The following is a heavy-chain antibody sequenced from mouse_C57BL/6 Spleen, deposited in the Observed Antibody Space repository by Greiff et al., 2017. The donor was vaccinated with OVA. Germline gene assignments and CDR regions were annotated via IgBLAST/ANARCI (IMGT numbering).Heavy chain of an antibody. J-gene: IGHJ2*01. CDR3: ARGLQLRDYFDY. CDR1: GYSFTSYY. D-gene: IGHD3-1*01. V-gene: IGHV1-66*01. Sequence: VQLQQSGPELVKPGASVKISCKASGYSFTSYYIHWVKQRPGQGLEWIGWIYPGSGNSTYNEKVKGKDTLTADTSSSTAYMQLNSLASEDSAVDCCARGLQLRDYFDYWGQGTTLTVSS. CDR2: IYPGSGNS.